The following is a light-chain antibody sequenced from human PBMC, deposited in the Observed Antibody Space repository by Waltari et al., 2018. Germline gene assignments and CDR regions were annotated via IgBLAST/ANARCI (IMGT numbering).Light chain of an antibody. CDR3: GTWDSGLTTGV. J-gene: IGLJ2*01. CDR1: SRNGGNTS. V-gene: IGLV1-51*02. Sequence: QYVLTQPLSVSAAPGQNVNMSCSGRSRNGGNTSLSWYQQLPGTAPKLLIYENNKPPSGIPDRFSGFKSGTSATLGITGLQTGDEADYYCGTWDSGLTTGVFGGGTKLTVL. CDR2: ENN.